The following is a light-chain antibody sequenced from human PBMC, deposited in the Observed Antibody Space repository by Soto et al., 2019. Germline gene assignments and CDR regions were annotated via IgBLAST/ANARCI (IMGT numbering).Light chain of an antibody. V-gene: IGLV2-14*01. J-gene: IGLJ1*01. Sequence: QPVLTQPASVSGSPGQSSTISCTGTSRDVGGYNYVSWYQQHPGEAPKLMIYDVNNRPSGVSNRFTGSKSGNTASLTISGLQAEDEADYYCSSYTIISTYVFGTGTRSPS. CDR1: SRDVGGYNY. CDR3: SSYTIISTYV. CDR2: DVN.